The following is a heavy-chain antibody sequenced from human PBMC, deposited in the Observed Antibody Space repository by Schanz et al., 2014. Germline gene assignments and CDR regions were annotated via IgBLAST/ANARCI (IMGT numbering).Heavy chain of an antibody. V-gene: IGHV1-2*06. D-gene: IGHD1-1*01. Sequence: QVLLVQSGAEVKKPGASVKVSCKTSGYIFTNYYIHWMRQAPGQGLEWLGRFTHISQKFQGRVTMTRDTSSTTAYMELNSLRSDDTAVYYCVRELSGGTFDYWGQGALVTVSS. CDR2: FT. CDR3: VRELSGGTFDY. J-gene: IGHJ4*02. CDR1: GYIFTNYY.